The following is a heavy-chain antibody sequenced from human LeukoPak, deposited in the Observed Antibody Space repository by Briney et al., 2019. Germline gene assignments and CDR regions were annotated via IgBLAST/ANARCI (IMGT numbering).Heavy chain of an antibody. CDR1: GGSISNYY. Sequence: SETLSLTCTVSGGSISNYYWSWIRQPPGKGLEWIGNIYHSGSTYYNPSLRSRVTISVDTSKNQFSLKLSSVTAADTAVYYCARAGIGIRYYMDVWGKGTTVTVSS. CDR2: IYHSGST. V-gene: IGHV4-59*08. J-gene: IGHJ6*03. CDR3: ARAGIGIRYYMDV. D-gene: IGHD3-10*01.